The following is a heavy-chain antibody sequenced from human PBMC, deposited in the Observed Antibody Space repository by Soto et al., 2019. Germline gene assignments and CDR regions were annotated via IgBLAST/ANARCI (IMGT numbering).Heavy chain of an antibody. V-gene: IGHV4-39*07. CDR1: GGSISSSSYY. D-gene: IGHD5-12*01. CDR3: ARFNSGYESSFPYYFDY. J-gene: IGHJ4*02. Sequence: SETLSLTCTVSGGSISSSSYYWGWIRQPPGKGLEWIGRIYHSGSTNYNPSLKSRVTISVDTSKNQFSLKLSSVTAADTAVYYCARFNSGYESSFPYYFDYWGQGTLVTVSS. CDR2: IYHSGST.